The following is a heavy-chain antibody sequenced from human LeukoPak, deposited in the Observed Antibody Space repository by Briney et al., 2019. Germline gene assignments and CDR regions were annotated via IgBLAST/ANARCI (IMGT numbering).Heavy chain of an antibody. CDR2: IYHSGST. Sequence: SQTLSLTCAVSGGSISSGGYSWNWIRQPPGKGLEWIGYIYHSGSTYYNPSLKSRVTISVDRSKNQFSLKLRSVTAADTAVYYCARIHDYSNYHFDYWGQGTLVTVSS. V-gene: IGHV4-30-2*01. D-gene: IGHD4-11*01. CDR3: ARIHDYSNYHFDY. CDR1: GGSISSGGYS. J-gene: IGHJ4*02.